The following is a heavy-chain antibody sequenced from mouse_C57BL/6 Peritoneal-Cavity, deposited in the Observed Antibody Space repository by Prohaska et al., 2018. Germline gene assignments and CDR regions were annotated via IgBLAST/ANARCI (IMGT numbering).Heavy chain of an antibody. J-gene: IGHJ2*01. CDR1: GIDFSRYC. D-gene: IGHD1-1*01. CDR3: ARTLPESFDY. Sequence: EVKLLQSGGGLVQPGGSLKLSCAASGIDFSRYCMSWVRRAPGKGLEWIGEINPDSSTINYAPSLKDKFIISRDNAKNTLYLQMSKVRSEDTALYYCARTLPESFDYWGQGTTLTVSS. V-gene: IGHV4-1*01. CDR2: INPDSSTI.